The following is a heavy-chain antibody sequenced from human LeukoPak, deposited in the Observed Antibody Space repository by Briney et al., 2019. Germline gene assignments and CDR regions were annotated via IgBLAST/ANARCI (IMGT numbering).Heavy chain of an antibody. CDR3: ATGGRIVGAYFDY. CDR1: GYTLTELS. Sequence: ASVKVSCKVSGYTLTELSMHWVRQAPGKGLGRMGGFDPEDGEAIYAQKFQGRVTMTEDTSTDTAYMELSSLRSEDTAVYYCATGGRIVGAYFDYWGQGTLVTVSS. J-gene: IGHJ4*02. CDR2: FDPEDGEA. D-gene: IGHD1-26*01. V-gene: IGHV1-24*01.